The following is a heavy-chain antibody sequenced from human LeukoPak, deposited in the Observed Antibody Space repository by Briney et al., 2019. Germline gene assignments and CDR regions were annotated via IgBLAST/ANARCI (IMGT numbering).Heavy chain of an antibody. CDR1: GFTFGNYG. CDR3: AKGKVNHDGALDA. D-gene: IGHD2-21*01. CDR2: ISSDGSNS. Sequence: GGSLRLSCAVSGFTFGNYGMHWVRQAPGKGLEWVAMISSDGSNSYYGDSVKGRFTVSRDNSKNTLYLQMKSLRAGDTAFYYCAKGKVNHDGALDAWGQGTLVTVSS. J-gene: IGHJ3*01. V-gene: IGHV3-30*18.